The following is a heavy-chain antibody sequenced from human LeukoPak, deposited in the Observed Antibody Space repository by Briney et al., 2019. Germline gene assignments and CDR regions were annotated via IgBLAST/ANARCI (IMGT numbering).Heavy chain of an antibody. J-gene: IGHJ4*02. D-gene: IGHD6-13*01. CDR2: ISPYNGNT. CDR1: GYTFTSYG. V-gene: IGHV1-18*01. Sequence: ASVKVSCKASGYTFTSYGISWVRQAPGQGLEWMGWISPYNGNTDYAQKLQGRVTMTTDTSTSTAYMELRSLRSDDTAMYYCARDFKRSKGSTWYYFDYWGQGTLVTVSS. CDR3: ARDFKRSKGSTWYYFDY.